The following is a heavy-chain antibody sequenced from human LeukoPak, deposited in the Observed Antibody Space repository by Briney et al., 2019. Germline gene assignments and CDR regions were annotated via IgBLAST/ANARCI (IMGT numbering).Heavy chain of an antibody. V-gene: IGHV3-23*01. CDR3: AKINTDDYYGSGSYLVY. J-gene: IGHJ4*02. D-gene: IGHD3-10*01. CDR1: GFTFSNYG. Sequence: GGSLRLSCAASGFTFSNYGMHWVRQAPGKGLEWVSAISGSGGSTYYADSVKGRFTISRDNSKNTLYLQMNSLRAEDTAVYYCAKINTDDYYGSGSYLVYWGQGTLVTVSS. CDR2: ISGSGGST.